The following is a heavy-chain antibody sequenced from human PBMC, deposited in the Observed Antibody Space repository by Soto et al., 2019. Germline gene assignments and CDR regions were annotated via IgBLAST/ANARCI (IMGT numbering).Heavy chain of an antibody. D-gene: IGHD5-18*01. CDR3: AKGGYSYGHSYFDY. CDR2: ISDSGGRT. J-gene: IGHJ4*02. V-gene: IGHV3-23*01. CDR1: GFTFNTYA. Sequence: EVQLLESGGGLVQPGGSLRLSCAASGFTFNTYAMSWVRQAPGKGLEWVSAISDSGGRTYYADSVKGRFTISRDNSKNTLYLQMNSLRAEDTAVYYCAKGGYSYGHSYFDYWGQGTLVTVSS.